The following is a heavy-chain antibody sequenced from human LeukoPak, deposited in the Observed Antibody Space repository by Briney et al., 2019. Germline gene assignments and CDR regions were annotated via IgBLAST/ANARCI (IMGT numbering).Heavy chain of an antibody. D-gene: IGHD6-13*01. Sequence: ASVKVSCKASGYTFTGYYMHWVRQAPGQGLEWMGWINPNSGGANYAQKFQGRVTMTRDTSISTAYMELSRLRSDDTAVYYCARLPLDGYSSSWYVVYYYYYGMDVWGQGTTVTVSS. V-gene: IGHV1-2*02. CDR2: INPNSGGA. CDR1: GYTFTGYY. CDR3: ARLPLDGYSSSWYVVYYYYYGMDV. J-gene: IGHJ6*02.